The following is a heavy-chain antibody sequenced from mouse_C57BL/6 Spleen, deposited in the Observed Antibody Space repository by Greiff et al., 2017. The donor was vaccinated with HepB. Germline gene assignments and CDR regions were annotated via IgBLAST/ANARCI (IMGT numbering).Heavy chain of an antibody. J-gene: IGHJ3*01. D-gene: IGHD3-2*02. CDR1: GYTFTSYW. CDR3: AREGSSGSWFAY. Sequence: QVQLQQSGAELVRPGSSVKLSCKASGYTFTSYWMDWVKQRPGQGLEWIGNIYPSDSETHYNQKFKDKATLTVDKSSSTAYMQLSSLTSEDSAVYYCAREGSSGSWFAYWGQGTLVTVSA. CDR2: IYPSDSET. V-gene: IGHV1-61*01.